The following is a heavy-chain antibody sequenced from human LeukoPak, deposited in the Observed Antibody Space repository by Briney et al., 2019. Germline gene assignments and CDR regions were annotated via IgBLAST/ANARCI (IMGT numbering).Heavy chain of an antibody. J-gene: IGHJ4*02. CDR1: GFTFSSYA. V-gene: IGHV3-23*01. Sequence: GGSLRLSCAASGFTFSSYAMSWVRQAPGKGLEWVSAISGSGGSTYYADSVRGRFTISRDNSKNTLYLQMSSLRVEDTAVYYCAKIPDVSDYWGQGTLVTVSS. CDR2: ISGSGGST. CDR3: AKIPDVSDY.